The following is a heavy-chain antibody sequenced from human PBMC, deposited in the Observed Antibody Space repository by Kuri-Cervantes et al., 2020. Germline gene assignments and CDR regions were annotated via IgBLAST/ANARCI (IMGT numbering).Heavy chain of an antibody. CDR3: ARDVSREIVVVVAATPGFDY. V-gene: IGHV4-34*01. J-gene: IGHJ4*02. D-gene: IGHD2-15*01. CDR1: GGSFSSYY. Sequence: GSLRLSCAVYGGSFSSYYWSWIRQPPGKGPEWIGEINHSGSTNYNPSLKSRVTISVDTSKNQFSLKLSSVTAADTAVYYCARDVSREIVVVVAATPGFDYWGQGTLVTVSS. CDR2: INHSGST.